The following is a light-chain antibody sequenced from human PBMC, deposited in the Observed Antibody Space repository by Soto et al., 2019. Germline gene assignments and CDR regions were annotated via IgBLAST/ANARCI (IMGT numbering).Light chain of an antibody. CDR1: SSNIGAGYD. CDR2: NNS. V-gene: IGLV1-40*01. Sequence: QPVLTQPPSVSGAPGQRVTISCTGSSSNIGAGYDVHWYQQLPGTAPKFLIYNNSNRPSGVPDRFSGSKSGTSASLAITGLQAEDEADYYCQSYDSSLSGHVVFGGGTKLTVL. CDR3: QSYDSSLSGHVV. J-gene: IGLJ2*01.